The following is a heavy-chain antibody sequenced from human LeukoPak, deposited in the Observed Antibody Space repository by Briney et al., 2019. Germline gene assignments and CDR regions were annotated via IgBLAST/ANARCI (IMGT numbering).Heavy chain of an antibody. D-gene: IGHD2-15*01. CDR1: GYTLTELS. J-gene: IGHJ4*02. CDR2: FDPEDGET. CDR3: ATAFQVAATYDY. V-gene: IGHV1-24*01. Sequence: SVTVSCTVSGYTLTELSMHRVRQAPGKGLEWMGGFDPEDGETIYAQKFQGRVTMTEDTSTDTAYMELRSLRSEDTAVYYCATAFQVAATYDYWGQGALVSVSS.